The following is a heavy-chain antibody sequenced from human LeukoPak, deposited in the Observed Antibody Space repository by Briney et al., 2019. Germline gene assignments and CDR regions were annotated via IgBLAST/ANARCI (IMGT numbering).Heavy chain of an antibody. Sequence: SQTLSLTCTVSWGSISSGGYYWSWIRQHPGRGLEWIVYIYYSGSTYYTPSLKSRVTISVDTSKNQFSLKLSSVTAADTAVYYCARDHGYCSSTSCHYYYYGMDVWGQGTTVTVSS. CDR3: ARDHGYCSSTSCHYYYYGMDV. V-gene: IGHV4-31*03. CDR2: IYYSGST. CDR1: WGSISSGGYY. J-gene: IGHJ6*02. D-gene: IGHD2-2*01.